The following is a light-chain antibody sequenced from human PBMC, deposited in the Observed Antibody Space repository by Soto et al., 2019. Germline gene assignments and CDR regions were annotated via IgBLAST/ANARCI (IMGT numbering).Light chain of an antibody. CDR2: YDS. CDR1: NIGSKS. CDR3: QVWDSSSDHPV. V-gene: IGLV3-21*04. J-gene: IGLJ2*01. Sequence: SYELTQPPSVSVAPGQTARITCGGNNIGSKSVHWYQQKPGQAPVLVIYYDSDRPSGIPERFSGSNSGNTATLTISRVEAGDEADDYCQVWDSSSDHPVFGGGTKLTVL.